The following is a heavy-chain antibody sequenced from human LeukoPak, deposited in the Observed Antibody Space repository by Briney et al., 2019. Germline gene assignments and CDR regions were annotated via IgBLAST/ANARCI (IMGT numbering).Heavy chain of an antibody. D-gene: IGHD2-15*01. V-gene: IGHV3-74*01. CDR3: VTVVPGAPNPLGY. CDR2: VSTDGSST. Sequence: GGSLRLSCAASGFTFSTYWMHWVRQVPGKGPVWVSRVSTDGSSTGYADSVKGRFTISRDNAKNTIYLQMNSLRAEDTAVYYCVTVVPGAPNPLGYWGQGTLVTVSS. J-gene: IGHJ4*02. CDR1: GFTFSTYW.